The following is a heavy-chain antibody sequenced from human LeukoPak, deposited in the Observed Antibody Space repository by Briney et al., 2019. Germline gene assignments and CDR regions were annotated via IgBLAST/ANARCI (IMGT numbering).Heavy chain of an antibody. CDR3: ASGGYDSSFDY. CDR2: ISSSGSTI. D-gene: IGHD5-12*01. V-gene: IGHV3-48*03. J-gene: IGHJ4*02. Sequence: GGSLRLSCAASGFTFSSYEMNWVRQAPGKGLEWVSYISSSGSTIYYADSVKGRLTISRDNAKNSLYLQMNSLRAEDTAVYYCASGGYDSSFDYWGQGTLVTVSS. CDR1: GFTFSSYE.